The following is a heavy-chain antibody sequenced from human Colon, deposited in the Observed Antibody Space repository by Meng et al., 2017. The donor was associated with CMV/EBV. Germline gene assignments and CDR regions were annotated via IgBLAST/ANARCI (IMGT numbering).Heavy chain of an antibody. Sequence: GGSLSLSCVASGYIFTTYSIHWVRQAPGKGLEWIAFISGSSRDIYYADSVKGRLTISRDNAKNSVYLQMNSLRAEDTAVYYCTRDKFGMDVWGQGTTVTVSS. V-gene: IGHV3-21*05. J-gene: IGHJ6*02. CDR2: ISGSSRDI. CDR3: TRDKFGMDV. CDR1: GYIFTTYS.